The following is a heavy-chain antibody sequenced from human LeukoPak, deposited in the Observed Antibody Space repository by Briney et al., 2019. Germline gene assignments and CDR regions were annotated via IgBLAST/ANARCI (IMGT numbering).Heavy chain of an antibody. J-gene: IGHJ4*02. Sequence: GGSLRLSCAASGFTVGSNDINWVRQAPGKGLEWVSVIYSGGSTYYADSVKSRFTISRDNSKNMLYLQMNSLRAEDTAVYYCARGGRTSGNYWSSTPSHFDYWGQGTLVTVSS. V-gene: IGHV3-66*01. CDR1: GFTVGSND. CDR3: ARGGRTSGNYWSSTPSHFDY. D-gene: IGHD1-26*01. CDR2: IYSGGST.